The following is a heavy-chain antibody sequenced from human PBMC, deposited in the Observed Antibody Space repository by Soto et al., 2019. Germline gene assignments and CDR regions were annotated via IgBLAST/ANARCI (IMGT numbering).Heavy chain of an antibody. CDR1: GYTFTSYY. CDR2: INPSGGST. J-gene: IGHJ3*02. CDR3: ARDQREEYSGYGTDAFDI. D-gene: IGHD5-12*01. Sequence: ASVTVSCKASGYTFTSYYMHWVRQAPGQGLEWMGIINPSGGSTSYAQKFQGRVTMTRDTSTSTVYMELSSLRSEDTAVYYCARDQREEYSGYGTDAFDIWGQGTMVTVSS. V-gene: IGHV1-46*03.